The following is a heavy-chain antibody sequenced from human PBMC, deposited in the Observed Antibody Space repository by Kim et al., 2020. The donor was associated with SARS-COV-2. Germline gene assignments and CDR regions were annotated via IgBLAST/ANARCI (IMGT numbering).Heavy chain of an antibody. J-gene: IGHJ6*02. Sequence: GGSLRLSCVASGFSFSCCAMTWVRQVPGKGPEWVSSISHDGASLHYANSVRGRFTISRDDSKNTLYLQLNSLRGEDTALYYCAKDVGDDRGMDGWGQWAT. D-gene: IGHD3-16*01. CDR2: ISHDGASL. CDR3: AKDVGDDRGMDG. V-gene: IGHV3-23*01. CDR1: GFSFSCCA.